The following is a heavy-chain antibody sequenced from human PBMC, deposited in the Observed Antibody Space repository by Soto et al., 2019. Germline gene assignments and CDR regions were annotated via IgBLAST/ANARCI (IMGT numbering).Heavy chain of an antibody. CDR2: IGGTDGDSDGVP. J-gene: IGHJ3*01. CDR3: VTRGRNWGAFDF. D-gene: IGHD7-27*01. CDR1: GFILSNYA. V-gene: IGHV3-23*01. Sequence: VQLLESGGDLVQPGGSLRLSCVASGFILSNYAMRWVRQAPGKGLEWVSSIGGTDGDSDGVPWYEDSVKGRFTISRDSSANILFLHMENLRAEDSALYYCVTRGRNWGAFDFWGQGTTVVVSS.